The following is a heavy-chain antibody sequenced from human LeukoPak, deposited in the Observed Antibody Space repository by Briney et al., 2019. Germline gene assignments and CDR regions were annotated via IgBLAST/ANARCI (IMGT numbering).Heavy chain of an antibody. CDR3: ARDSGLKDCSGVSCYRAFDI. V-gene: IGHV1-18*01. J-gene: IGHJ3*02. D-gene: IGHD2-15*01. Sequence: ASVKVSCKASGYTFSNYGISWVRQAPGQGLEWMGWISAYNGDTNYAQMLQGRLTTTTDTSTSTAYMELRSLRSDDTAVYFCARDSGLKDCSGVSCYRAFDIWGQGTMITASS. CDR1: GYTFSNYG. CDR2: ISAYNGDT.